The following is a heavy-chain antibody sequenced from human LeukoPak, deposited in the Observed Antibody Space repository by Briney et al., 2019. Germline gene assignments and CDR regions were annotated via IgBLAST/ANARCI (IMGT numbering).Heavy chain of an antibody. D-gene: IGHD6-19*01. V-gene: IGHV2-5*02. Sequence: ESGPTLVKPTQTLTLTCTFSGFSLSTSGVGVGWTRQPPGKALEWLALIYWDDDKRYSPSLKSRLTITKDTSKNQVVLTMTNMDPVDTATYYCAHPYPSGWPMTFDYWGQGTLVTVSS. J-gene: IGHJ4*02. CDR1: GFSLSTSGVG. CDR3: AHPYPSGWPMTFDY. CDR2: IYWDDDK.